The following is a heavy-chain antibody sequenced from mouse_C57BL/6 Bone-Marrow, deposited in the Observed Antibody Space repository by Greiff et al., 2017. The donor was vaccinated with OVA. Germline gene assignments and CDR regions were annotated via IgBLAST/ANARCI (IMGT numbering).Heavy chain of an antibody. CDR1: GYTFTDYE. V-gene: IGHV1-15*01. J-gene: IGHJ4*01. Sequence: VQVVESGAELVRPGASVTLSCKASGYTFTDYEMHWVKQTPVHGLEWIGAIDPETGGTAYNQKFKGKAILTADKSSSTAYMELRSLTSEDSAVYYCTRGYSNCYAMDYWGQGTSVTVSS. CDR3: TRGYSNCYAMDY. D-gene: IGHD2-5*01. CDR2: IDPETGGT.